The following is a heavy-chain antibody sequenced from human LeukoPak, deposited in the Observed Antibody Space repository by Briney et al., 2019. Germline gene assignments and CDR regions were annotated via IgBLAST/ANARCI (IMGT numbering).Heavy chain of an antibody. J-gene: IGHJ4*02. Sequence: ASVKVSCKVSGYTLTELSMHWVRQAPGKGLEWMGGFDPEDGETIYAQKFQGRVTMTEDTSTDTAYMELRSLRSEDTAVYYCATARITMVRGVITYFDYWGQGTLVTVSS. V-gene: IGHV1-24*01. CDR1: GYTLTELS. CDR2: FDPEDGET. CDR3: ATARITMVRGVITYFDY. D-gene: IGHD3-10*01.